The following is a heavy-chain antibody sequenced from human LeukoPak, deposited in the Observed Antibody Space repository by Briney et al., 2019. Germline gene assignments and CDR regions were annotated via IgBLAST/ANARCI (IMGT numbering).Heavy chain of an antibody. J-gene: IGHJ4*02. Sequence: ASVKVSCKASGYTCTGHYMHWVRQAPGQELEWMGWINPNSGGTNYAQKFQGRVTMTRDTFISTAYMELSRLRSDDTAVYYCARENYGDYVVERWGQGTLVTVSS. CDR3: ARENYGDYVVER. CDR1: GYTCTGHY. CDR2: INPNSGGT. D-gene: IGHD4-17*01. V-gene: IGHV1-2*02.